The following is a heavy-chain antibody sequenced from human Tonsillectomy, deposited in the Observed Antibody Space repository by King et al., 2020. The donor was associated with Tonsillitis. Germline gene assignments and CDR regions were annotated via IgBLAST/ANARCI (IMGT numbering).Heavy chain of an antibody. Sequence: VQLVESGGGVVQPGRSLRLSCAASGFTFSIYGMHWVRQAPGKGLEWVAVMSYEGTNEFYGDSVKGRFAISRDNSKKTLYLQMNNLRAEDTAVYFCARGGGYGGNSDETFDIWGQGTMVIVSS. CDR2: MSYEGTNE. J-gene: IGHJ3*02. CDR1: GFTFSIYG. V-gene: IGHV3-33*01. D-gene: IGHD4-23*01. CDR3: ARGGGYGGNSDETFDI.